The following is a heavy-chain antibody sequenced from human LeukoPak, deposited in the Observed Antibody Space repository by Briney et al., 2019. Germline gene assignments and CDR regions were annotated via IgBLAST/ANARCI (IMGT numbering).Heavy chain of an antibody. CDR2: INHSGST. D-gene: IGHD2-21*02. CDR1: GGSFSGYY. V-gene: IGHV4-34*01. J-gene: IGHJ3*02. Sequence: PSETLSLTCAVYGGSFSGYYWSWIRQPPGKGLEWIGEINHSGSTNYNPSLKSRVTISVDTSKNQFSLKLSSVTAADTAVYYCARGRRGIVVVTAILPMAFDIWGQGTMVTVSS. CDR3: ARGRRGIVVVTAILPMAFDI.